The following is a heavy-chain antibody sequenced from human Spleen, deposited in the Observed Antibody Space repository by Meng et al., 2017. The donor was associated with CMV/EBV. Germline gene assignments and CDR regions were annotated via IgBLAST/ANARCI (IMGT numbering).Heavy chain of an antibody. V-gene: IGHV1-2*02. CDR3: ARGYCSGASCYIDD. CDR2: VNANSGAK. CDR1: GYTFTGYY. D-gene: IGHD2-2*02. J-gene: IGHJ4*02. Sequence: KASGYTFTGYYMNWVRQAPGQGLEWMGWVNANSGAKDYAQKVQGRVTMTRDTSISTAYMELSRLRSDDTAVYYCARGYCSGASCYIDDWGQGTLVTVSS.